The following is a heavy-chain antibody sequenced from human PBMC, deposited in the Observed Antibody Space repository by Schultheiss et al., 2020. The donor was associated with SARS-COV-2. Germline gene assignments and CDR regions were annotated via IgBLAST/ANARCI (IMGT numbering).Heavy chain of an antibody. D-gene: IGHD2-2*02. J-gene: IGHJ4*02. CDR1: GGSFSGYY. CDR2: VFDSGTT. CDR3: ARYTTSSSVDH. Sequence: SETLSLTCAVYGGSFSGYYWTWIRQSPGKGLEWIRYVFDSGTTNYNPSLKSRVTISMDTSKNHFSLRMRYVTAADTAVYYCARYTTSSSVDHWGQGTLVTVSS. V-gene: IGHV4-59*08.